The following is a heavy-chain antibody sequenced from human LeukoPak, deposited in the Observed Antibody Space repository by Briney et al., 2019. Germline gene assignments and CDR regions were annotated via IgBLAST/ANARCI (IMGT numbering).Heavy chain of an antibody. CDR1: GDSIIGYY. CDR2: INHSRST. V-gene: IGHV4-34*01. J-gene: IGHJ3*02. CDR3: ARRGVVAARGAFDI. D-gene: IGHD2-2*01. Sequence: SETLSLTCTVSGDSIIGYYWSWIRQPPGKGLEWIGEINHSRSTNYNPSLKSRVTTSVDTSKNQFSLKLSSVTAADTAVYYCARRGVVAARGAFDIWGQGTMVTVSS.